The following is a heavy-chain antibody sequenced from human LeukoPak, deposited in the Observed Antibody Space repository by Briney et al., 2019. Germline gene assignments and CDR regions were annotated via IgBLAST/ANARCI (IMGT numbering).Heavy chain of an antibody. D-gene: IGHD5-18*01. V-gene: IGHV3-30*04. J-gene: IGHJ4*02. CDR3: AREEGLDTAMFFDY. CDR2: ISYDGSNK. CDR1: GFTFSSYA. Sequence: GGSLRLSCAASGFTFSSYAMHWVRQAPGKGLEWVAVISYDGSNKYYADSVKGRFTISRDNSKNTLYLQMNSLRAEDTAVYYCAREEGLDTAMFFDYWGQGTLDTVSS.